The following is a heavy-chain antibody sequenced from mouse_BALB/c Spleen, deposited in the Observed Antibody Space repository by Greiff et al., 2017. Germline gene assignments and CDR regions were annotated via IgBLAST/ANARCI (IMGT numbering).Heavy chain of an antibody. CDR2: ISSGGST. J-gene: IGHJ4*01. V-gene: IGHV5-6-5*01. Sequence: EVKLMESGGGLVKPGGSLKLSCAASGFTFSSYAMSWVRQTPEKRLEWVASISSGGSTYYPDSVKGRFTISRDNARNILYLQMSSLRSEDTAMYYCARVNYYGSRNGYYAMDYWGQGTSVTVSS. CDR1: GFTFSSYA. CDR3: ARVNYYGSRNGYYAMDY. D-gene: IGHD1-1*01.